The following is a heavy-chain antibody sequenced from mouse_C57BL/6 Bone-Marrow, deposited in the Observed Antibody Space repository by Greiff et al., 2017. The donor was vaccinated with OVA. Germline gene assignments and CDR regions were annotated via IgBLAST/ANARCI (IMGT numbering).Heavy chain of an antibody. V-gene: IGHV1-64*01. D-gene: IGHD2-3*01. CDR2: IHPNSGST. CDR1: GYTFTSYW. CDR3: ARGDGPAWFAY. Sequence: QVHVKQPGAELVKPGASVKLSCKASGYTFTSYWMHWVKQRPGQGLEWIGMIHPNSGSTNYNEKFKSKATLTVDTSSSTAYMQLSSLTSEDSAVYYCARGDGPAWFAYWGKGTLVTVSA. J-gene: IGHJ3*01.